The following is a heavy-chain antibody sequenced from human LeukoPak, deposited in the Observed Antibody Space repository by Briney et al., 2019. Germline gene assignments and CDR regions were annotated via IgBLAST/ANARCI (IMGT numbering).Heavy chain of an antibody. Sequence: PSETLSLTCTVSGGSISSYYWSWIRQPAGKGLEWIGRIYTSGSTNYNPSLKSRVAMSVDTSKNQFSLKLSSVTAADTAVYYCARDDRYCSSTSCYMDAFDIWGQGTMVTVSS. CDR2: IYTSGST. J-gene: IGHJ3*02. V-gene: IGHV4-4*07. D-gene: IGHD2-2*01. CDR3: ARDDRYCSSTSCYMDAFDI. CDR1: GGSISSYY.